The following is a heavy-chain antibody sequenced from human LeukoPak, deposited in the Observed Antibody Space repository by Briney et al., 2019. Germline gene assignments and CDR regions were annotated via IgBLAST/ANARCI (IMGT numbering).Heavy chain of an antibody. J-gene: IGHJ6*03. CDR3: ARAKVGGDYYYVDV. CDR2: IDFSGRT. CDR1: GDSISSGGRY. V-gene: IGHV4-31*03. D-gene: IGHD1-26*01. Sequence: SQTLSLTCTVSGDSISSGGRYWSWIRQRPGKGLEWIGYIDFSGRTYYNPSLEGRATISLDMSNNRFSLKLRSVTAADTAVHFCARAKVGGDYYYVDVWGKGTTVAVSS.